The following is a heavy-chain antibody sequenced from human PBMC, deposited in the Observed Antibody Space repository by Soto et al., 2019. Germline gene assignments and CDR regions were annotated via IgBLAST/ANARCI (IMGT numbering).Heavy chain of an antibody. V-gene: IGHV1-24*01. CDR3: ATGRGSSWPFDY. CDR1: GYTLTELS. D-gene: IGHD6-13*01. J-gene: IGHJ4*02. Sequence: ASLKVSCKASGYTLTELSMHWVRQAPVKGLEWMGGFDPEDGETIYAQKFQGRVTMTEDTSTDTAYMELSSLRSDDTAVYYCATGRGSSWPFDYWGQGTLVTVSS. CDR2: FDPEDGET.